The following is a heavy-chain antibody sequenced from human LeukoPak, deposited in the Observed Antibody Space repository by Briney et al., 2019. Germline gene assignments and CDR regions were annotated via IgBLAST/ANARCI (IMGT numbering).Heavy chain of an antibody. CDR2: MSWSGGST. CDR1: GFSFSSYA. D-gene: IGHD1-26*01. CDR3: AKDAEVGATHFYY. J-gene: IGHJ4*02. Sequence: GGSLRLSCAASGFSFSSYAMSWVRQAPGKGLEWVSEMSWSGGSTSYADSVKSRFTICRDNSKTALYLQMNSRRAEDTAVYYCAKDAEVGATHFYYWGQGTLGTVSS. V-gene: IGHV3-23*01.